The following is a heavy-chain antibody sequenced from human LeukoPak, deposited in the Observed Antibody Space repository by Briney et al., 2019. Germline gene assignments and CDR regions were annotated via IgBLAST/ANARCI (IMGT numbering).Heavy chain of an antibody. CDR2: IIPIFGTA. Sequence: GASVKVSCKASGGTFSSYAISWVRQAPGQGLEWMGGIIPIFGTANYAQKLQGRVTMTTDTSTSTAYMELRSLRSDDTAVYYCARTNVVVVAATGVWFDPWGQGTLVTVSS. J-gene: IGHJ5*02. CDR3: ARTNVVVVAATGVWFDP. V-gene: IGHV1-69*05. CDR1: GGTFSSYA. D-gene: IGHD2-15*01.